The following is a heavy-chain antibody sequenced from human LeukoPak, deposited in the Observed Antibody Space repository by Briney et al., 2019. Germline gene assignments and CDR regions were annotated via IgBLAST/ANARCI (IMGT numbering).Heavy chain of an antibody. CDR2: ISSSGSTI. D-gene: IGHD2/OR15-2a*01. V-gene: IGHV3-48*03. CDR1: GFTFSSYE. J-gene: IGHJ5*02. Sequence: PGGSLRLSCAASGFTFSSYEMNWVRQASGKGLEWVSYISSSGSTIYYADSVKGRFTISRDNAKNSLYLQMNSLRAEDTALYYCAREFLGFHPWGQGTLVTVSS. CDR3: AREFLGFHP.